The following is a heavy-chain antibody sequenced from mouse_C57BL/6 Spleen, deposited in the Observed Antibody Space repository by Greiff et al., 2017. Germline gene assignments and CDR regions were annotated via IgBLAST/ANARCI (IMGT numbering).Heavy chain of an antibody. CDR1: GYAFSSSW. J-gene: IGHJ3*01. CDR3: ARVYDYDRFAD. V-gene: IGHV1-82*01. CDR2: IYPGDGDT. Sequence: QVQLKQSGPELVKPGASVKISCKASGYAFSSSWMNWVQQRPGKGLEWIGRIYPGDGDTNYNGKFKGKATLTADKSSSTAYMQLSSLTSEDSAVYFCARVYDYDRFADWGQMTLVTVAA. D-gene: IGHD2-4*01.